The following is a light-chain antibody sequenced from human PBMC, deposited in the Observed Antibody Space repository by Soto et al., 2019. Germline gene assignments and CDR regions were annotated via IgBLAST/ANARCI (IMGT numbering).Light chain of an antibody. CDR1: QSVSGW. J-gene: IGKJ1*01. CDR3: KQYETFSGT. CDR2: DAS. V-gene: IGKV1-5*01. Sequence: DIQMTQSPSTLSASVGDTVTVTCRASQSVSGWLAWYQQKPGEAPKLLICDASALPGGVPSRFSGSGSGTKLTLTIASLQPDDFATYYCKQYETFSGTFGPGTKVEI.